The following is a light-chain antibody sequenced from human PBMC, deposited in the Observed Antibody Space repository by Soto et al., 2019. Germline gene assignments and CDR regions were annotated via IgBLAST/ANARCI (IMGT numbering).Light chain of an antibody. J-gene: IGKJ1*01. CDR1: QYINTR. CDR3: HQRQRWPRT. V-gene: IGKV3-11*01. CDR2: QDS. Sequence: EIVLTQSPSTRSSFPGDRVTLSCRASQYINTRLACYPHRHGQAPSILLYQDSIRADGIPARFSASGSGTDFTPTISDVQHEDFAIYYCHQRQRWPRTFGQGTKVDI.